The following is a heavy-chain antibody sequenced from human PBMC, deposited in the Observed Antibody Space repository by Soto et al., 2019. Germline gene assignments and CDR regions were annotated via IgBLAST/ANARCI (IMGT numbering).Heavy chain of an antibody. CDR2: ISGSGGST. D-gene: IGHD2-21*01. CDR1: GFTFSSYA. V-gene: IGHV3-23*01. Sequence: PGGSLRLSCAASGFTFSSYAMSWVRQAPGKGLEWVSAISGSGGSTYYADSVKGRFTISRDNSKNTLYLQMSSLRAEDTAVYYCAKGADSLYYYYYMDVWGKGTTVTVSS. J-gene: IGHJ6*03. CDR3: AKGADSLYYYYYMDV.